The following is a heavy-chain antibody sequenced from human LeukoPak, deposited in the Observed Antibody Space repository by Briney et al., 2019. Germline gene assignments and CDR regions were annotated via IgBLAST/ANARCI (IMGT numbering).Heavy chain of an antibody. CDR3: ARISYYYDSSGYLYYFDY. CDR2: IYSGGST. D-gene: IGHD3-22*01. V-gene: IGHV3-53*01. J-gene: IGHJ4*02. Sequence: GGSLRLSCAASGFTVSSNYMSWVRQAPGKGLEWVSVIYSGGSTYYADSVKGRFTISRDNSKNTLYLQMNSLRAEDTAVYYCARISYYYDSSGYLYYFDYWGQGTLVTVSS. CDR1: GFTVSSNY.